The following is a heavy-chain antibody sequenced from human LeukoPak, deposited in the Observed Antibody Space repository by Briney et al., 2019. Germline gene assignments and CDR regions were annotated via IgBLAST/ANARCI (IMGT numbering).Heavy chain of an antibody. V-gene: IGHV4-4*07. CDR2: IYTSGST. J-gene: IGHJ3*02. CDR3: ARDSTARAYDI. Sequence: SETLSLTCSVSGGSITSYYWSWIRKPAGKGLEWIGRIYTSGSTNHSPSLKSRITMSVDTSNNQFSLNLGSVTAADTAVYYCARDSTARAYDIWGQGTMVTVSS. CDR1: GGSITSYY. D-gene: IGHD2-2*01.